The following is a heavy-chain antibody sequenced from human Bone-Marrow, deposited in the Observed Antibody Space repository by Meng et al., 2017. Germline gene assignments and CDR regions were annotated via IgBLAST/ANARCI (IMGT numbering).Heavy chain of an antibody. Sequence: GESLKISCAASGFTFSSYWMHWVRQAPGKGLVWVSRINSDGSSTSYADSVKGRFTISRDNAKNTLYLQMNSLRAEDTAVYYCARAPGSYAFDIWGQGTMVTVSS. CDR2: INSDGSST. V-gene: IGHV3-74*01. CDR3: ARAPGSYAFDI. J-gene: IGHJ3*02. D-gene: IGHD6-25*01. CDR1: GFTFSSYW.